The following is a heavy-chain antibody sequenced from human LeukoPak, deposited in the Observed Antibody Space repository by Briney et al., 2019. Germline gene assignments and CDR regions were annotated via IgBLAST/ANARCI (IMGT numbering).Heavy chain of an antibody. J-gene: IGHJ5*02. Sequence: SETLSLTCTVSGGSLSSGDYCWSWIRQVPGKGLEWIGYIFDSGTTHYNSSLKSRVSISVDTSKNQFSLKLKSLTAADTAVYYCARDGPGSGWYGVNWFDPWGQGTLVTVSS. CDR2: IFDSGTT. CDR3: ARDGPGSGWYGVNWFDP. D-gene: IGHD6-19*01. CDR1: GGSLSSGDYC. V-gene: IGHV4-31*03.